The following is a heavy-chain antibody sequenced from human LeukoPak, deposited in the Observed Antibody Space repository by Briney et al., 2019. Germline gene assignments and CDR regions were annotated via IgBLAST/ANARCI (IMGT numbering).Heavy chain of an antibody. J-gene: IGHJ5*02. D-gene: IGHD6-13*01. V-gene: IGHV3-74*01. CDR2: INSDGSST. Sequence: GGSLRLSCAASGFTFSSYWTHWVRQAPGKGLVWVSRINSDGSSTSYADSVKGRITISRDNAKNTLYLQMNSLRAEDTAVYYCARAHPSSSWYDWFDPWGQGTLVTVSS. CDR1: GFTFSSYW. CDR3: ARAHPSSSWYDWFDP.